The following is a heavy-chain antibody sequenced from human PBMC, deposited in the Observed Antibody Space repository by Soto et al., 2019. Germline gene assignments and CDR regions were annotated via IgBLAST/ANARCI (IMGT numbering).Heavy chain of an antibody. V-gene: IGHV4-34*01. D-gene: IGHD5-12*01. J-gene: IGHJ4*02. Sequence: QVQLQQWGAGLLKPSETLSLNCAVTGGSLSGYYWSWIRQPPGKGLEWIGEVKDGGHTNYSQSLRGRVTISSATSHNQFSLRLNSVTAADTGVDYCARGQEGVVATHWDQGSLVTVSS. CDR2: VKDGGHT. CDR3: ARGQEGVVATH. CDR1: GGSLSGYY.